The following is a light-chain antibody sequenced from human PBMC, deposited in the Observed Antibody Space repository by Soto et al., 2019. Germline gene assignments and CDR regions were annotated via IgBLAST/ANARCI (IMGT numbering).Light chain of an antibody. CDR1: QGISNN. V-gene: IGKV1-27*01. CDR2: AAS. Sequence: DIQMTQSPSSLSSSVGDRVTITCRASQGISNNLAWYQQKPGKVPKLLIYAASTLESGVPPRFSGSGSGTDFTLTISSLKPEDVATYYCQKYNSAPPDFGGGTKVEIK. J-gene: IGKJ4*01. CDR3: QKYNSAPPD.